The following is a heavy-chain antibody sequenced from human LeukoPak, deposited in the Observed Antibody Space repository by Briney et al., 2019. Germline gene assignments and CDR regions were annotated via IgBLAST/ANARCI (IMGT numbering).Heavy chain of an antibody. CDR2: IANDGKTT. CDR3: ARRAGAYSHPYDY. V-gene: IGHV3-30*03. Sequence: GGSLGLSCAASGFTFSSFGMHWVHQAPGKGLEWVAVIANDGKTTYYADSVKGRFTISRDNSKNTLYLQMNSLRAEDTAVYYCARRAGAYSHPYDYWGQGTLVTVSS. D-gene: IGHD4/OR15-4a*01. J-gene: IGHJ4*02. CDR1: GFTFSSFG.